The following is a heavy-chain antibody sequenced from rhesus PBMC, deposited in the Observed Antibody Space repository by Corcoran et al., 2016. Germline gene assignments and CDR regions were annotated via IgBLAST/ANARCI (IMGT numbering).Heavy chain of an antibody. D-gene: IGHD6-25*01. J-gene: IGHJ4*01. Sequence: QVQLQESGPGVVKPSETLSLTCAVSGGSISGYSLWSWIRQPPGTGLEWIGYIDGGSGSTRHNPPRKSRVISSIDPCKNQFALKLSSGTAADTAGYYCARSLAAAGNDPYGDDWGQGVRVTVSS. CDR2: IDGGSGST. CDR1: GGSISGYS. V-gene: IGHV4-143*01. CDR3: ARSLAAAGNDPYGDD.